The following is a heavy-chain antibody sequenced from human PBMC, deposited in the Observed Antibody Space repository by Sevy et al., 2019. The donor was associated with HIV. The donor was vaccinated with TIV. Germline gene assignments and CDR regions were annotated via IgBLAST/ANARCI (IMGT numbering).Heavy chain of an antibody. J-gene: IGHJ6*02. V-gene: IGHV3-74*01. CDR3: AGGYSYSSRYNYYYGMDV. CDR1: GFTFSSYW. Sequence: GGSLRLSCAASGFTFSSYWMHWVRQAPGKGLVWVSHINNDGSSTIYADSVKGRFTISRDNAKNTLYLQMNSLRAEDTAVFYCAGGYSYSSRYNYYYGMDVWGQGTTVTVSS. D-gene: IGHD5-18*01. CDR2: INNDGSST.